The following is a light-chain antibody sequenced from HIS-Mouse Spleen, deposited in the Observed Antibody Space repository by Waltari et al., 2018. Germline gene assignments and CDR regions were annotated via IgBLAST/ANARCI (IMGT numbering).Light chain of an antibody. J-gene: IGLJ2*01. CDR3: CSYAGSYPVV. V-gene: IGLV2-11*01. CDR2: DVS. Sequence: QSALTQPRSVSGSPGQSVTISCTGTSSDVGGYNYVSWYQQHPGKAPKLMIYDVSTRPSGVPDRFYGSKSGNTASLNISGLQAEDEADYYCCSYAGSYPVVFGGGTKLTVL. CDR1: SSDVGGYNY.